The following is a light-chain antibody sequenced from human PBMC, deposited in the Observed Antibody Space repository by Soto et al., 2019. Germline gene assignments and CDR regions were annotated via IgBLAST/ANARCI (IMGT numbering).Light chain of an antibody. CDR1: SSDVGGYNY. Sequence: QSALTQPASVSGSPGQSITISCTGTSSDVGGYNYVSWYQHHPGKAPKLMIYEVVNRPSGVSNRFSGSKSGITASLTISGLQAEDEADYYCTSYTSSSPLVFGTGTSSPS. V-gene: IGLV2-14*01. J-gene: IGLJ1*01. CDR3: TSYTSSSPLV. CDR2: EVV.